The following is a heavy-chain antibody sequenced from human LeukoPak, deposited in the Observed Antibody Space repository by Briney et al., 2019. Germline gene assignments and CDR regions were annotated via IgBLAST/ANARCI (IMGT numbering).Heavy chain of an antibody. V-gene: IGHV3-13*01. D-gene: IGHD3-10*01. J-gene: IGHJ6*03. CDR2: IGTASDT. Sequence: PGGSLRLSCAASGFTFSSFDMHWVRQPTGQGLEWVSTIGTASDTYYPGSVEGRFTLSRDNAKNSLYLQMNSLTAGDTAVYYCARGPPRGKYYYMDVWGKGTTFTVSS. CDR1: GFTFSSFD. CDR3: ARGPPRGKYYYMDV.